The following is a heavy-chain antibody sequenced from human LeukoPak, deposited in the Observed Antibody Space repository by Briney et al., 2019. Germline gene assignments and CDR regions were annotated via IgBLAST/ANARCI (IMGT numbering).Heavy chain of an antibody. V-gene: IGHV1-18*01. CDR1: GYTFTSYG. CDR2: ISAYNGNT. Sequence: ASVKVSCKASGYTFTSYGISWVRQAPGQGLEWMGWISAYNGNTNYAQKLQGRVTMTTDTSTSTAYMELRSLRSDDTAVYYCARVRMGYCSSTSCSDAFDIWGQGTMVTASS. J-gene: IGHJ3*02. D-gene: IGHD2-2*01. CDR3: ARVRMGYCSSTSCSDAFDI.